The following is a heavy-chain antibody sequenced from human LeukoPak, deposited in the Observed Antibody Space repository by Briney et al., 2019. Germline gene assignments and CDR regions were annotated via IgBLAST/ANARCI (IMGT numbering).Heavy chain of an antibody. V-gene: IGHV3-74*01. CDR2: INSDGSST. D-gene: IGHD3-3*01. CDR3: ARAHYDFWSGYSNGMDV. Sequence: GGSLRLSCAASGFTFSSYWMHWVCQAPGKGLVWVSRINSDGSSTSYADSVKGRFTISRDNAKNTLYLQMNSLRAEDTAVYYCARAHYDFWSGYSNGMDVWGQGTTVTVSS. J-gene: IGHJ6*02. CDR1: GFTFSSYW.